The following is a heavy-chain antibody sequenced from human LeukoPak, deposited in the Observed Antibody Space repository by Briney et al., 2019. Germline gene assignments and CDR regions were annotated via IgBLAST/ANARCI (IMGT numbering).Heavy chain of an antibody. J-gene: IGHJ1*01. CDR1: GFTFSSYA. D-gene: IGHD3-22*01. Sequence: GGSLRLSCAASGFTFSSYAMSWVRQAPGKGLEWVSGISGSGGYTYYADSVKGRFTISRDNAKNSLYLQMNSLRAEDTAVYYCATYSSLNRREFQFWGQGTLLTVSS. CDR3: ATYSSLNRREFQF. CDR2: ISGSGGYT. V-gene: IGHV3-23*01.